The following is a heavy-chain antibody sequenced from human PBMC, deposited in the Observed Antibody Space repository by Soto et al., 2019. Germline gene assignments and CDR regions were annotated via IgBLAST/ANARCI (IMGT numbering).Heavy chain of an antibody. CDR1: GFSLSTTGVG. J-gene: IGHJ5*02. Sequence: QITLKESGPTLVKPTQTLTLACTFSGFSLSTTGVGVGWIRQPPGKALEWLALIYWDGEKRYSPSLKSRLTITKDTSKNQVVLTMTNMDPVDTATYYCAHRPWYAFEPWGQGILVTVSS. CDR2: IYWDGEK. D-gene: IGHD6-13*01. V-gene: IGHV2-5*02. CDR3: AHRPWYAFEP.